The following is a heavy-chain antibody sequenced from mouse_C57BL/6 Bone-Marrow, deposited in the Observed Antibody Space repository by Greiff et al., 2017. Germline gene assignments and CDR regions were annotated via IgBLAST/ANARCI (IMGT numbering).Heavy chain of an antibody. CDR2: ISSGGSYT. Sequence: EVKLVESGGDLVKPGGSLKLSCAASGFTFSSYGMSWVRQTPDKRLEWVATISSGGSYTYYPDSVKGRFTISSDNAKNTLYLQMSSLEAEDTAMDYCARHAWDGVYDAMDYWGQGTSVTVSS. V-gene: IGHV5-6*01. D-gene: IGHD4-1*01. CDR3: ARHAWDGVYDAMDY. CDR1: GFTFSSYG. J-gene: IGHJ4*01.